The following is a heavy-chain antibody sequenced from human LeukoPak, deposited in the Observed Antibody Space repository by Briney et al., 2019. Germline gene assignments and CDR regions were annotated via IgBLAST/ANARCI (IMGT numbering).Heavy chain of an antibody. V-gene: IGHV4-39*07. J-gene: IGHJ4*02. D-gene: IGHD4-17*01. CDR2: IYYSGST. CDR3: ARDREGDYGPFDY. CDR1: GGSISSSSYY. Sequence: PSETLSLTCTVSGGSISSSSYYWGWIRQPPGKGLEWIGSIYYSGSTYYNPSLKSRVTISVDTSKNQFSLKLSSVTAADTAVYYCARDREGDYGPFDYWGQGTLVTVSS.